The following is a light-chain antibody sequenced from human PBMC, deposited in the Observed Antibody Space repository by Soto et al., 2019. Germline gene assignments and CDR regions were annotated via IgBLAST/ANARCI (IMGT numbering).Light chain of an antibody. V-gene: IGLV1-40*01. J-gene: IGLJ1*01. Sequence: QSVLTQPPSVSGAPGQRVTISCTGSSSNIGAGYDVHWYQQLPGTAPKLLIYDNTNRPSGVPDRFSGSKSGTSVSLAITGLQAEDEADYYCQSYDRSLSGSRVFGTGTKLTVL. CDR1: SSNIGAGYD. CDR3: QSYDRSLSGSRV. CDR2: DNT.